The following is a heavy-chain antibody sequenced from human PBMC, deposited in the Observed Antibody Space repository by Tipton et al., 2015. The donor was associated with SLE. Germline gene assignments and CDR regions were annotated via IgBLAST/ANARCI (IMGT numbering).Heavy chain of an antibody. V-gene: IGHV3-23*03. J-gene: IGHJ4*02. Sequence: QLVQSGGGLVQPGGSLRLSCAASGFSITKYAMSWVRQAPGKGLEWVSILYSDGTHTEYAASVKGRFTISSDNSKNTLYVQMTSLRVEDTALYYWAKDQGGGQYDYWGQGTLVTVSA. CDR1: GFSITKYA. D-gene: IGHD3-16*01. CDR2: LYSDGTHT. CDR3: AKDQGGGQYDY.